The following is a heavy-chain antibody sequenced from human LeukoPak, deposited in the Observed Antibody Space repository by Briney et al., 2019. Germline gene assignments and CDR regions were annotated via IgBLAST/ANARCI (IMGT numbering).Heavy chain of an antibody. D-gene: IGHD3-3*01. CDR1: GGSISSSSYY. J-gene: IGHJ5*02. Sequence: SETLSLTCTVSGGSISSSSYYWGWIRQPPGKGLEWIGSIYYSGSTYYNPSLKSRVTISVDTSKNQFSLKLSSVTAADTAVYYCARQGSGLSLRFFPLHQRRQVNWFDPWGQGTLVTVSS. CDR2: IYYSGST. V-gene: IGHV4-39*01. CDR3: ARQGSGLSLRFFPLHQRRQVNWFDP.